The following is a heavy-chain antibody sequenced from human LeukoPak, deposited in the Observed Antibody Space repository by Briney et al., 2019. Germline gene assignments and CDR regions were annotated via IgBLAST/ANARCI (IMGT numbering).Heavy chain of an antibody. CDR3: ATGRWGSSRYRGFDP. CDR2: IYYSGST. V-gene: IGHV4-59*08. CDR1: GGSISSYY. Sequence: SETLSLTCTVSGGSISSYYWSWIRQPPGKGLEWIGYIYYSGSTNYNPSLKSRVTISVDTSKNQFSLKLSSVTAADTAVYYCATGRWGSSRYRGFDPWGQGTLVTVSS. D-gene: IGHD6-13*01. J-gene: IGHJ5*02.